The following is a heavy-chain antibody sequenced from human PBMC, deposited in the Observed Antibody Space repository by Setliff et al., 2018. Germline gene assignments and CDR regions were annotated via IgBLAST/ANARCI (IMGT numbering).Heavy chain of an antibody. Sequence: SETLSLTCNVSGGSISSYSYYWGWIRQPPGKGLEWIGNIYYTGITYYNPSLKSRVTISVDTSKNQFSLKLTSVTAADTAVYYCAKYPSKLPELGIYGRFDYWGQGTQVTVS. V-gene: IGHV4-39*07. CDR1: GGSISSYSYY. D-gene: IGHD7-27*01. CDR2: IYYTGIT. J-gene: IGHJ4*02. CDR3: AKYPSKLPELGIYGRFDY.